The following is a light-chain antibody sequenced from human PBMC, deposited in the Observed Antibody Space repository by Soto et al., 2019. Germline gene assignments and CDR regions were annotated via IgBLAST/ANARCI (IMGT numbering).Light chain of an antibody. V-gene: IGKV3-15*01. CDR3: QQYNIWPLWT. Sequence: EIVMTQSPATLSVSPGGRATLSCRASQFIDRYLAWYRQIPGQAPRLLIYDASNRATDVPARFSGGGSETEFTLTISSLQSEDFAVYFCQQYNIWPLWTFGQGTKVDIK. CDR1: QFIDRY. CDR2: DAS. J-gene: IGKJ1*01.